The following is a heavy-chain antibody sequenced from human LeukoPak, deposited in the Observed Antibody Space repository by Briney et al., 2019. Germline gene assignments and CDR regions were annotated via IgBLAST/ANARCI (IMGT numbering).Heavy chain of an antibody. CDR2: IYYSGST. CDR3: ARVGLYCGGDCYYFDY. V-gene: IGHV4-59*11. J-gene: IGHJ4*02. D-gene: IGHD2-21*02. Sequence: SETLSLTCTVSGGSISSHYWSWIRQPPGKGLEWIGYIYYSGSTNYNPSLKSRVTTSVDTSKNQFSLKLSSVTAADTAVYYCARVGLYCGGDCYYFDYWGQGTLVTVSS. CDR1: GGSISSHY.